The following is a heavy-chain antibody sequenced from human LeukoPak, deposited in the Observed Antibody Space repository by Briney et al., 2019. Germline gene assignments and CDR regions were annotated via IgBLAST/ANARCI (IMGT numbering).Heavy chain of an antibody. Sequence: GGSLRLSCAASGFTFSSYWMSWVRQAPGKGLEWVASIKQDGSEKYYVDSVKGRFTISRDNAKNSLYLQMNSLRAEDTAVYYCASFEYSSSFDYWGQGTLVTVSS. V-gene: IGHV3-7*01. D-gene: IGHD6-6*01. CDR1: GFTFSSYW. CDR3: ASFEYSSSFDY. J-gene: IGHJ4*02. CDR2: IKQDGSEK.